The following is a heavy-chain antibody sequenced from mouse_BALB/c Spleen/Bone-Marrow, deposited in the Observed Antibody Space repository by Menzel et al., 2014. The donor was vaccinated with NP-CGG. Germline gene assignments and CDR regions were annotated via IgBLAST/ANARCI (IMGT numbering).Heavy chain of an antibody. V-gene: IGHV14-3*02. J-gene: IGHJ4*01. D-gene: IGHD2-4*01. CDR1: GFNIKDTY. CDR3: ARDDYDDYYAMDY. CDR2: IDPANGNT. Sequence: VQLQQSGAELVKPRASVKLSCTASGFNIKDTYMHWVKQRPEQGLEWIGRIDPANGNTKYDPKFQDKATITTDTSSNTAYLQLSSLTSEDTAVYYCARDDYDDYYAMDYWGQGTSVTVSS.